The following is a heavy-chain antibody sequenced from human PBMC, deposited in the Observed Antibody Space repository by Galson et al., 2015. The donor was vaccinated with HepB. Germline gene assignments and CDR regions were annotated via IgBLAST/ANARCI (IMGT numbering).Heavy chain of an antibody. J-gene: IGHJ4*02. CDR1: GFTFSRYN. Sequence: SLRLSCAASGFTFSRYNMIWVRQAPGKGLEWVSSISSSSSYIYYADSLRGRFTISRDNAKSSLYLQMNSLRADDTAVYYCAREPPLGTPFDYWGQGTLVAVSS. CDR2: ISSSSSYI. D-gene: IGHD7-27*01. V-gene: IGHV3-21*01. CDR3: AREPPLGTPFDY.